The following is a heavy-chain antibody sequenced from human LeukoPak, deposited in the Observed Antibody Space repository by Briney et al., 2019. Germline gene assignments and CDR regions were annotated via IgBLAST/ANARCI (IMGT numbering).Heavy chain of an antibody. D-gene: IGHD3-9*01. CDR1: GGSISSSNW. CDR2: IYHSGST. V-gene: IGHV4-4*02. CDR3: ARNGAYDILTGYLPYFDY. J-gene: IGHJ4*02. Sequence: SETLSLTCAVSGGSISSSNWWSWVRQPPGKGLEWIGEIYHSGSTNYNPSPKSRVTISVDKSKNQFSLKLSSVTAADTAVYYCARNGAYDILTGYLPYFDYWGQGTLVTVSS.